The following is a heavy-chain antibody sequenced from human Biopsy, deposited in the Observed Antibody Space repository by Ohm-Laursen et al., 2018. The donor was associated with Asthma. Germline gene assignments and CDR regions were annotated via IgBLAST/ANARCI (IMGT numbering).Heavy chain of an antibody. D-gene: IGHD6-13*01. CDR1: SGSGGYMRSGNYY. Sequence: TLSLTCSLSSGSGGYMRSGNYYWGRIRQPPGKGLEWIGSIYYSGTTYYNPSLESRVTVSADTSKNQFSLKLTSVTAADTAVYYCVRGSSSWHHGPFHYYYGLDVWGQGTTATVSS. J-gene: IGHJ6*02. V-gene: IGHV4-39*01. CDR3: VRGSSSWHHGPFHYYYGLDV. CDR2: IYYSGTT.